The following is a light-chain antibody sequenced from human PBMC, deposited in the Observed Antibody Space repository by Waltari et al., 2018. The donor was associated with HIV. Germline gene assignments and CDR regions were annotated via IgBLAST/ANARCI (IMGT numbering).Light chain of an antibody. Sequence: SYQLTQPPSVSVSPGQTATISCSGDALPKQYGHWYQKKAGQAPVLLIYKDTERTSGIPERFSGSSSGTTVTLTVSGVQADDEADYYCQSADSSGSSWVFGGGTKLTVL. CDR3: QSADSSGSSWV. CDR1: ALPKQY. CDR2: KDT. V-gene: IGLV3-25*03. J-gene: IGLJ3*02.